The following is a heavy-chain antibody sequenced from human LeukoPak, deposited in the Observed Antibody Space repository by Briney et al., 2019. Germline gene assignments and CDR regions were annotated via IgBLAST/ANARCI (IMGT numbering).Heavy chain of an antibody. CDR2: IYTSGTT. D-gene: IGHD3-16*01. CDR3: ARVEGGTYFDYYYMDV. V-gene: IGHV4-61*09. Sequence: SETLSLTCTVSGGSISSGGYYWTWILQPAGRGLEWIGHIYTSGTTNYNPSLKSRVTISVDTSKKQFSLKLSSVTAADTAVYYCARVEGGTYFDYYYMDVWGKGNTVTVSS. J-gene: IGHJ6*03. CDR1: GGSISSGGYY.